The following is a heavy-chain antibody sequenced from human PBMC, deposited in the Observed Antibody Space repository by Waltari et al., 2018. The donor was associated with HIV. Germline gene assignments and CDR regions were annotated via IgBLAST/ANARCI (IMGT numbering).Heavy chain of an antibody. CDR3: ARTKLRHGGGYHGMDV. D-gene: IGHD3-3*01. J-gene: IGHJ6*02. CDR2: IYTDGRT. CDR1: GFTVSSNY. Sequence: EVQLVESGGGLVQPGGSLRLSCAVSGFTVSSNYMNWVRQAPGKGLEWVSVIYTDGRTYYADSVKGRFTISRDKSKNTLYLQMNSLRDGDTAVYSCARTKLRHGGGYHGMDVWGQGTTVTVSS. V-gene: IGHV3-66*01.